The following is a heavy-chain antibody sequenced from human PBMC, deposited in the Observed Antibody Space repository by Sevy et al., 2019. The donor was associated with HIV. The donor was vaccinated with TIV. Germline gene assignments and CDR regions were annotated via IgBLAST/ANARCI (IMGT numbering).Heavy chain of an antibody. Sequence: GGSLRLSCAASGFSFSTYSMNWVRQAPGKGLEWVSYMGTSSSTIYYADSVRARFTISRDNSRNSLYLQMSSLRAADTALYYCARVPSTGRFGMDVWGQGTTVTVSS. V-gene: IGHV3-48*01. CDR1: GFSFSTYS. J-gene: IGHJ6*02. CDR2: MGTSSSTI. D-gene: IGHD3-10*01. CDR3: ARVPSTGRFGMDV.